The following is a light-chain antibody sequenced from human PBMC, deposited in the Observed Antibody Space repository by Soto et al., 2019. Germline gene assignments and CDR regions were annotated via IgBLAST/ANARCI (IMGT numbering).Light chain of an antibody. Sequence: LTQLAYVKGSPVQSITISCTKTRCDVGGYNYVSWYQQHPGKAPKLMIYDVSNRPSGVSNRFSGSKSGNTASLTISGLQAEDEADYYCSSYTSSSTVFGTGTKVTVL. J-gene: IGLJ1*01. CDR3: SSYTSSSTV. CDR2: DVS. CDR1: RCDVGGYNY. V-gene: IGLV2-14*01.